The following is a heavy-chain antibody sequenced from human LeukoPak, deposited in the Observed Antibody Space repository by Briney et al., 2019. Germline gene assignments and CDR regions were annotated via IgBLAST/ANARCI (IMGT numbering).Heavy chain of an antibody. CDR3: ARDAGWSAAMVTFWFDP. CDR1: GYSFTSYW. D-gene: IGHD5-18*01. Sequence: GESLKISCKGSGYSFTSYWIGWVRQAPGQRLERMGWINAGNGNTKYSQKFQGRVTITRDTSASTAYMELSSLRSEDTAVYYCARDAGWSAAMVTFWFDPWGQGTLVTVSS. J-gene: IGHJ5*02. CDR2: INAGNGNT. V-gene: IGHV1-3*01.